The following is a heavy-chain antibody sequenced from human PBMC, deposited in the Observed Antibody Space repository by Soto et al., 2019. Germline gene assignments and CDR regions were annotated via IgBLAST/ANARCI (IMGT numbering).Heavy chain of an antibody. CDR1: GFTFSSYS. J-gene: IGHJ6*02. CDR2: ISSSSYI. V-gene: IGHV3-21*01. D-gene: IGHD6-13*01. Sequence: PGGPLRLSCAASGFTFSSYSMNWVRQAPGKGLEWVSSISSSSYIYYADSVKGRFTISRDNAKNSLYLQMNSLRAEDTAVYYCARDMQQQLAMGYYYYGMDVWGQGTTVTVSS. CDR3: ARDMQQQLAMGYYYYGMDV.